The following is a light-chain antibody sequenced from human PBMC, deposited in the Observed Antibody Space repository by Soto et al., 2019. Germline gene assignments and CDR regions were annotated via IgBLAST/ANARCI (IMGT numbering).Light chain of an antibody. Sequence: QPVLTQSPSASASLGASVKLTCTLSSGHRSYAIAWHQQQPEKGPRYLMKLNSDGSHSKGDGIPDRFSGSSSGAERYLTIPSLQSEDETDCYCQTWGTGIRVFGGGTKLTVL. CDR3: QTWGTGIRV. CDR2: LNSDGSH. CDR1: SGHRSYA. V-gene: IGLV4-69*01. J-gene: IGLJ3*02.